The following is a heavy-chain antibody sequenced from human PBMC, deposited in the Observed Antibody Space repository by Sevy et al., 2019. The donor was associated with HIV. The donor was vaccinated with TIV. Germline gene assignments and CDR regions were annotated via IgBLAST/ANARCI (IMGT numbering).Heavy chain of an antibody. CDR3: AKDGGYRSPSLAN. V-gene: IGHV3-23*01. Sequence: GGSLRFSCAASGFTFSSYAMTWVRQAPGKGLEWVSLISGSGGSTFYADSVKGRFTISRDNSKNTLYLQMNSLRADDTAVYYCAKDGGYRSPSLANWGQGTLVTVSS. CDR1: GFTFSSYA. D-gene: IGHD2-15*01. J-gene: IGHJ4*02. CDR2: ISGSGGST.